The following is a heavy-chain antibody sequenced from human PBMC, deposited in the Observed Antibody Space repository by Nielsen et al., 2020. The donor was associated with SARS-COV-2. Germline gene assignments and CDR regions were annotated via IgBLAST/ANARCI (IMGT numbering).Heavy chain of an antibody. Sequence: GGSLRLSCAASGFTFDDYAMHWVRQAPGKGLEWVSGISWNSGSIGYADSVKGRFTISRDNAKNSLYLQMNSLRAEDTAVYYCARDLDSSSWPTYYFDYWGQGTLVTVSS. V-gene: IGHV3-9*01. CDR3: ARDLDSSSWPTYYFDY. CDR1: GFTFDDYA. CDR2: ISWNSGSI. D-gene: IGHD6-13*01. J-gene: IGHJ4*02.